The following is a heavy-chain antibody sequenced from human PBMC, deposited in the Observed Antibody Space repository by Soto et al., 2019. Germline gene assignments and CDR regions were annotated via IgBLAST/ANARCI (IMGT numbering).Heavy chain of an antibody. D-gene: IGHD6-6*01. CDR2: VYSTGTT. J-gene: IGHJ6*02. CDR1: GDSVGSSDFY. CDR3: ARVSELVAPKDGKSAYFYAMDV. V-gene: IGHV4-61*08. Sequence: PSETLSLTCAVSGDSVGSSDFYWTWIRQPPGKPLEWIGYVYSTGTTNYSPSLKSRVDMSVDTSENQFSLKVRSVTAADAAVYFCARVSELVAPKDGKSAYFYAMDVWGPGTTVTVSS.